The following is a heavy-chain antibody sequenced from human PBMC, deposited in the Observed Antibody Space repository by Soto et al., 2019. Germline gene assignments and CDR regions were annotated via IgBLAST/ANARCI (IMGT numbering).Heavy chain of an antibody. CDR2: VSRSGGST. CDR1: GFTFNNYA. D-gene: IGHD3-22*01. V-gene: IGHV3-23*01. CDR3: AKAGNYNDRSGYYYFDL. Sequence: GGSLRLSCEASGFTFNNYAMNWVRQAPGKGLEWVSSVSRSGGSTDYADSVTGRFTISRDNSENTVSLKMNSLRVEDTAVYYCAKAGNYNDRSGYYYFDLWGQGMLVTVSS. J-gene: IGHJ4*02.